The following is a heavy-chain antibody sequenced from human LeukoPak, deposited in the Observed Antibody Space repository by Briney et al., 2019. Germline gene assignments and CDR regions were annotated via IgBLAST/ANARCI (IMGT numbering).Heavy chain of an antibody. J-gene: IGHJ5*02. D-gene: IGHD3-3*01. CDR1: GFTFSSYG. V-gene: IGHV3-33*01. CDR3: ARDRSGYLYWFDP. Sequence: GGSLRPSCAASGFTFSSYGMHWVRQAPGKGLEWVAVIWYDGSNKYYADSVKGRFTISRDNSKNTLYLQMNSLRAEDTAVYYCARDRSGYLYWFDPWGQGTLVTVSS. CDR2: IWYDGSNK.